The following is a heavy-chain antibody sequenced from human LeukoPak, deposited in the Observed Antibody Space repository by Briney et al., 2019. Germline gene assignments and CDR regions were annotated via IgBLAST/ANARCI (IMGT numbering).Heavy chain of an antibody. V-gene: IGHV3-30-3*01. J-gene: IGHJ4*02. D-gene: IGHD2/OR15-2a*01. CDR1: GFTFSSYA. Sequence: GRSLRLSCAASGFTFSSYAMHWVRQAPGKGLEWVAVISYDGSNKYYADSVKGRFTISRDNAKNSLYLQMNSLRAEDTAVYYCAREIVGGSGPDYWGQGTLVTVSS. CDR2: ISYDGSNK. CDR3: AREIVGGSGPDY.